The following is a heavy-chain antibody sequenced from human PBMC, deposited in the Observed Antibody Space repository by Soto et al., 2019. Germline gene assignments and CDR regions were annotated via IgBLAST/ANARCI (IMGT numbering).Heavy chain of an antibody. Sequence: GGSLRLSCAASGFTFSSYGMHWVRQAPGKGLEWVAVIWYDGSNKYYADSVKGRFTISRDNSKNTLFLHMSGLRAEDTAVYYCARDRRPSIYSGLAVWGQGTTVTVSS. CDR2: IWYDGSNK. D-gene: IGHD2-2*01. J-gene: IGHJ6*02. V-gene: IGHV3-33*01. CDR1: GFTFSSYG. CDR3: ARDRRPSIYSGLAV.